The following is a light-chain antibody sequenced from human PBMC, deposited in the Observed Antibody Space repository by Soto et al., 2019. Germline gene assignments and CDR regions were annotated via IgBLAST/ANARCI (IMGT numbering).Light chain of an antibody. J-gene: IGLJ2*01. V-gene: IGLV2-8*01. CDR3: SSYAGNNHVV. CDR2: EVS. Sequence: QSALTQPPSASGSPGQSVTISCTGTSSDVGGYNYVSWYQQHPGKAPKLMIFEVSQRPSGVPDRFSGSKSGNTASLTVSGXQAEDEXXYYCSSYAGNNHVVFGGGTKVTVL. CDR1: SSDVGGYNY.